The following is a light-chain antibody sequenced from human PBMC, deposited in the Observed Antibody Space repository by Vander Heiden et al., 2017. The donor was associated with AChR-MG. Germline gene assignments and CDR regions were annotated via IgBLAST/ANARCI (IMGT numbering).Light chain of an antibody. CDR2: NVD. CDR3: TSYTGSSTLGV. V-gene: IGLV2-14*03. CDR1: STDIGTYNY. Sequence: QSALTQPASVSGSPGQSLTISCAGTSTDIGTYNYVSWYQHHPGKAPKLIIFNVDERPSGVSNRFSGSKSGNTASLSISGLQAEDEGDYYCTSYTGSSTLGVFGGGTKLTVL. J-gene: IGLJ3*02.